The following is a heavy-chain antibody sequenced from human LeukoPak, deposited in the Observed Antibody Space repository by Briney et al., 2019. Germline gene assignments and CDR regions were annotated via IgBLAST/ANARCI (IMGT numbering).Heavy chain of an antibody. CDR1: GGSFNANY. J-gene: IGHJ4*02. CDR3: ARGRHDIAHDY. Sequence: TSETLSLTCAVSGGSFNANYWSWIRQSPGKGLEWIGEVNHSGSTNYNPSLKSRVTISVDTSKNQFSLKLSSVAAADTAVYYCARGRHDIAHDYWGQGTLVTVSS. D-gene: IGHD3-9*01. V-gene: IGHV4-34*01. CDR2: VNHSGST.